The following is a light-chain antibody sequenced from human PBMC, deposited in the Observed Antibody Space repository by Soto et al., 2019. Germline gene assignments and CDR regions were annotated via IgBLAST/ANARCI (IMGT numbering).Light chain of an antibody. CDR3: QSYDSSLSGWV. V-gene: IGLV1-40*01. Sequence: QSVLTQPPSVSGAPGQRVTISCTGSSSNIGAGYDVRWYQQLPGTAPKLLIYGNSNRPSGVPDRLSGSKSGTSASLAITGVQAEDETDYYCQSYDSSLSGWVFGGGTKLTVL. J-gene: IGLJ3*02. CDR1: SSNIGAGYD. CDR2: GNS.